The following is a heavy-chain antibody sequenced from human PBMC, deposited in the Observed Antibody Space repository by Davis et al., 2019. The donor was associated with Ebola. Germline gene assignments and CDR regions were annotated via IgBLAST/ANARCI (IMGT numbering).Heavy chain of an antibody. D-gene: IGHD3-3*01. V-gene: IGHV5-51*01. CDR2: IYPGDSDS. CDR1: GFTFSNYW. CDR3: ARHGTLGFFNWFDP. Sequence: GESLKISCAASGFTFSNYWIGWVRQTPDRGLEWMGIIYPGDSDSRYSPSFQGQVTISVDTSLNTAYLHWSSLKASDAAIYYCARHGTLGFFNWFDPWGQGTLVTVSS. J-gene: IGHJ5*02.